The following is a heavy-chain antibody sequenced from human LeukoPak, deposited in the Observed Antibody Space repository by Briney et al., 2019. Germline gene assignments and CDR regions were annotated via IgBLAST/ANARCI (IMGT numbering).Heavy chain of an antibody. J-gene: IGHJ5*02. V-gene: IGHV3-53*01. CDR3: ARVWNDDWFDP. CDR1: GFTVSSNY. D-gene: IGHD1-1*01. CDR2: IYSGGGT. Sequence: GGSLRLSCAASGFTVSSNYMSWVRQAPGKGLEWVSVIYSGGGTYYADSVKGRFTISRDNSKNTLYLQMNSLRAEDTAVYYCARVWNDDWFDPWGQGTLVTVSS.